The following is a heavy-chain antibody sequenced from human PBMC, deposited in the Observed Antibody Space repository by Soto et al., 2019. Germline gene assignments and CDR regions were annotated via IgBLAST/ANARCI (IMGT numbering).Heavy chain of an antibody. D-gene: IGHD1-26*01. J-gene: IGHJ4*02. Sequence: TLSLTCAVYGGSFSGYYWSWIRQPPGKGLEWIGEINHSGSTNYNPSLKSRVTISVDTSKNQFSLKLSSVTAADTAVYYCARGIVGATPGYFDYWGQGTLVTVSS. CDR2: INHSGST. V-gene: IGHV4-34*01. CDR1: GGSFSGYY. CDR3: ARGIVGATPGYFDY.